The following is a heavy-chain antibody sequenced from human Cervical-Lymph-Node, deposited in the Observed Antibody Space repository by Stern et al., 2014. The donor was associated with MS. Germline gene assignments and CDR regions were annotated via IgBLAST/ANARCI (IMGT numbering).Heavy chain of an antibody. D-gene: IGHD4-11*01. CDR2: FYPSDSDI. V-gene: IGHV5-51*03. Sequence: EVQLVESGAAVKKPGESLKISCSISGDSFPRYAIAWVRQMPGKVLEWMGMFYPSDSDIRYSPSFQGQVTISADQSISTAYLQWSSLKASDTAIYYCATSLDADYIGYFDSWGQGTLVTVSS. CDR3: ATSLDADYIGYFDS. J-gene: IGHJ4*02. CDR1: GDSFPRYA.